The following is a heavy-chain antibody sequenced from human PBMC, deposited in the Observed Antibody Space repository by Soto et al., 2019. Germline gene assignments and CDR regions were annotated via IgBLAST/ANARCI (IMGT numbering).Heavy chain of an antibody. Sequence: QVTLKESGPVLVKPTETLTLTCTVSGFSLTTGRMGVSWIRQSPGKALEWLAHIFSDNERSYSTSMQGRLTISKYSSGSQVVLSMTNMDPVDSGTYYCVRVNADSHQFYYGMDVWGQGTTVTVSS. CDR3: VRVNADSHQFYYGMDV. CDR2: IFSDNER. J-gene: IGHJ6*02. D-gene: IGHD4-17*01. V-gene: IGHV2-26*01. CDR1: GFSLTTGRMG.